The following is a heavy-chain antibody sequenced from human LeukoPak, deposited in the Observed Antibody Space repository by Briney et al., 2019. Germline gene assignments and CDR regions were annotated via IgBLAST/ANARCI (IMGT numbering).Heavy chain of an antibody. CDR2: IWYDGSNK. CDR1: GFTFSSYG. V-gene: IGHV3-33*01. Sequence: GGSLRLSCAASGFTFSSYGMPWVRQAPGKGLEWVAVIWYDGSNKYYADSVKGRFTISRDNSKNTLYLQMNSLRAEDTAVYYCARDRSSSSSRYYYGMDVWGQGTTVTVSS. D-gene: IGHD6-6*01. CDR3: ARDRSSSSSRYYYGMDV. J-gene: IGHJ6*02.